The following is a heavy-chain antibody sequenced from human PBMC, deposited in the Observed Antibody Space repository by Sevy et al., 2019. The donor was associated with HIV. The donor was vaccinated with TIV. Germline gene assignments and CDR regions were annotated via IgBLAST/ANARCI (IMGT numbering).Heavy chain of an antibody. D-gene: IGHD3-3*01. J-gene: IGHJ5*02. Sequence: PSETLSLTRSVSGGSISSYYWTWIRQPPGKGLEWIANIYYSGSTNYNPSLKSRVTISADTSKNQFSLKLSSVTSADTAVYYCARDVRFMEENSWFDPWGQGTLVTVSS. CDR2: IYYSGST. CDR3: ARDVRFMEENSWFDP. V-gene: IGHV4-59*13. CDR1: GGSISSYY.